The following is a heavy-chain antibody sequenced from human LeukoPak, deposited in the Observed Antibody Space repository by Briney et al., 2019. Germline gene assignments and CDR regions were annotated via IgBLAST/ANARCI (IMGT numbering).Heavy chain of an antibody. D-gene: IGHD4-23*01. CDR1: GGTFSSYA. J-gene: IGHJ4*02. Sequence: SVKVSCKASGGTFSSYAISWVRQAPGQGLEWMGGIIPIFGTANYAQKFQGRVTITADESTSTAYMELSSLRSEDTAVCYCAAPLEDGGKNYWGQGTLVTVSS. V-gene: IGHV1-69*13. CDR2: IIPIFGTA. CDR3: AAPLEDGGKNY.